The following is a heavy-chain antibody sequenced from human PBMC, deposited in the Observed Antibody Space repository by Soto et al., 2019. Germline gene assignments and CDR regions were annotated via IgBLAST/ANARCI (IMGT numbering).Heavy chain of an antibody. CDR1: GLPFSSYA. Sequence: SPILYSPLSGLPFSSYARQLLITTKSKGLEWVAVISYDGSNKYYADSVKGRFTISRDNSKNTLYLQMNSLRAEDTAVYDGARDRKPPVTLAGAFDSLGPATMVT. D-gene: IGHD4-17*01. J-gene: IGHJ3*02. V-gene: IGHV3-30-3*01. CDR3: ARDRKPPVTLAGAFDS. CDR2: ISYDGSNK.